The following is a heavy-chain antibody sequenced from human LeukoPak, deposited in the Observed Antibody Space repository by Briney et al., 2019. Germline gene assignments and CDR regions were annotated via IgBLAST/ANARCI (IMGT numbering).Heavy chain of an antibody. CDR2: IYSGGST. J-gene: IGHJ4*02. CDR3: ARDLLEWYFDY. CDR1: GLTVSSTY. V-gene: IGHV3-66*01. Sequence: PGGSLRLSCAASGLTVSSTYMSWVRQTPGKGLEWFSVIYSGGSTYYADSVKGRFTISRDNSKNTLYLQMNSLRAEDTAVYYCARDLLEWYFDYWGQGTLVTVSS. D-gene: IGHD3-3*01.